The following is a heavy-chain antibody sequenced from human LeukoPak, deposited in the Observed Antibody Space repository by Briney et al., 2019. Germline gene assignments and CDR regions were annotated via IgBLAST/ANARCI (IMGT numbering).Heavy chain of an antibody. CDR3: ARGVEAGGAFDI. D-gene: IGHD5-24*01. V-gene: IGHV3-30*01. CDR2: ISYDGSNK. CDR1: GFTFSSYA. J-gene: IGHJ3*02. Sequence: PGRSLRLSCAASGFTFSSYAMHWVRQAPGKGLEWVAVISYDGSNKYYADSVKGRFTISRDNSKNTLYLQMNSLGAEDTAVYYCARGVEAGGAFDIWGQGTMVTVSS.